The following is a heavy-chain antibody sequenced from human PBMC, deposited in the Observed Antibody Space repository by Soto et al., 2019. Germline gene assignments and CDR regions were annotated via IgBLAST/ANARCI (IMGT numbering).Heavy chain of an antibody. D-gene: IGHD2-2*01. CDR2: INPNSGGT. J-gene: IGHJ4*02. Sequence: QVQLVQSGAEVKKPGASVKVSCKASGYTFTGYYMHWVRQAPGQGLEWMGWINPNSGGTNYAQKFQGWVTMTRDTSISTAYMELSRLRSDDTAVYYCARGWGHYCSSTSCEDPVFDYWGQGTLVTVSS. CDR3: ARGWGHYCSSTSCEDPVFDY. V-gene: IGHV1-2*04. CDR1: GYTFTGYY.